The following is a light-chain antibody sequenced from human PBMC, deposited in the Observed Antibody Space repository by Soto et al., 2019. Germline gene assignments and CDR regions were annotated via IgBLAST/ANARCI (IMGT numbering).Light chain of an antibody. V-gene: IGLV2-14*01. CDR2: DVT. CDR1: SSDVGGYEF. CDR3: SSYPPPIVI. J-gene: IGLJ2*01. Sequence: QSVLTQPASVSGSPGQSITISCTGTSSDVGGYEFVSWYQQRPGKAPKLVIYDVTYRPSGVSDRFSGSKSGNTASLTISGLQAEDGADYYCSSYPPPIVIFGGGPKLPVL.